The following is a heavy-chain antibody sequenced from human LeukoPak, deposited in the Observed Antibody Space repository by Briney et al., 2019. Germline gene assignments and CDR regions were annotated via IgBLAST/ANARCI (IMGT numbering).Heavy chain of an antibody. CDR1: GFTFSSYA. CDR2: ISYDGSNK. Sequence: PGRSLRLSCAASGFTFSSYAVHWVRQAPGKGLEWVAVISYDGSNKYYADSVKGRFTVSGDSSKNTLYLQMNSLRVEDTAVYYCARVYTLRYFDWLDQGFDYWGQGTLVTVSS. D-gene: IGHD3-9*01. J-gene: IGHJ4*02. V-gene: IGHV3-30*01. CDR3: ARVYTLRYFDWLDQGFDY.